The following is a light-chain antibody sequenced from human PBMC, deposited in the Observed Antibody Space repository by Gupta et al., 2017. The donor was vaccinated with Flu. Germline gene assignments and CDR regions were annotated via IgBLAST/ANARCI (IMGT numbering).Light chain of an antibody. Sequence: DAVLTQSPLSLHVMLGQPTSIACTSNERLVHSDGNTYLHWFQQRPGQSPMRLIYKISKRNSRVPDRFSGSGSGTEFTLKISRVEADDVGIYYCMHDVKWPWTFGQGTKVEIK. CDR1: ERLVHSDGNTY. CDR2: KIS. V-gene: IGKV2-30*02. J-gene: IGKJ1*01. CDR3: MHDVKWPWT.